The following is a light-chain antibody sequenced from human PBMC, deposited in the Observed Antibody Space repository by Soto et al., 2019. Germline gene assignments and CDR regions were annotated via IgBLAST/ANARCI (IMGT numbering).Light chain of an antibody. J-gene: IGKJ1*01. CDR3: HQTYANPWT. V-gene: IGKV1-39*01. CDR2: AAS. CDR1: QSIGVY. Sequence: DIQMTQSPPSLSASVGDRVTITCRASQSIGVYLNWYQVRPGRAPKLLIHAASSLRTGVPSSFSGSGSGTDFTLTISSLQPEDFATYYCHQTYANPWTFGQGTKVDIK.